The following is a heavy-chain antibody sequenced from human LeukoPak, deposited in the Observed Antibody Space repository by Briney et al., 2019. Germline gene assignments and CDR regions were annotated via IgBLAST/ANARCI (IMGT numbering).Heavy chain of an antibody. D-gene: IGHD6-19*01. V-gene: IGHV6-1*01. Sequence: SQTLSLTCDISGESVSSKNGAWNWIRQSPSRVLEWLGRTYYRSKWYTDYAVSMNGRITISPDTSKNQFSLQLNSVTPDDTAVYYCARDVGTSGWHTFDYWGQGTLVTVSS. CDR3: ARDVGTSGWHTFDY. CDR1: GESVSSKNGA. CDR2: TYYRSKWYT. J-gene: IGHJ4*02.